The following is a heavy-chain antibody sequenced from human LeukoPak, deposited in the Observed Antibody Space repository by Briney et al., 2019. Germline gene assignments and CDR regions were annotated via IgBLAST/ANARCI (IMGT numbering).Heavy chain of an antibody. CDR3: AKPRGRANYGVNAEDAFDI. D-gene: IGHD4-17*01. V-gene: IGHV3-23*01. Sequence: GGSLRFSCAASGFTFSSYAMSWVRQAPGKGLEWVSAISGSGGSTYYADSVKGRFTISRDNSKNTLYLQMNSLRAEDTAVYYCAKPRGRANYGVNAEDAFDIWGQGTMVTVSS. J-gene: IGHJ3*02. CDR1: GFTFSSYA. CDR2: ISGSGGST.